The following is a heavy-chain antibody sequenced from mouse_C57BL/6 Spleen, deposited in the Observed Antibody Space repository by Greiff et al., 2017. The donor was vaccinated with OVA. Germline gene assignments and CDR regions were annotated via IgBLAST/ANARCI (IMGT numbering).Heavy chain of an antibody. J-gene: IGHJ3*01. Sequence: VQLQQSVAELVRPGASVKLSCTASGFNIKNTYMHWVKQRPEQGLEWIGRIDPANGNTKYAPKFQGKATITSDTSSNTAYLQLSSLTSEDTAIYYGASTVVATEGFADWGQGTLVTVSA. CDR2: IDPANGNT. CDR3: ASTVVATEGFAD. CDR1: GFNIKNTY. D-gene: IGHD1-1*01. V-gene: IGHV14-3*01.